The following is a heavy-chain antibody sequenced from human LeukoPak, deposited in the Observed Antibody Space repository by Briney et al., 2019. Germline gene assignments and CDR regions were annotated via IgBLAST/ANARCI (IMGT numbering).Heavy chain of an antibody. V-gene: IGHV3-23*01. CDR1: GFDFKSVG. D-gene: IGHD6-19*01. CDR2: ISGSGDNT. J-gene: IGHJ4*02. Sequence: GGSLRLSCEGSGFDFKSVGMHWVRQAPGRGLEWVSSISGSGDNTYYAESVKGRFTISRDNYKNTLFLQMNSLRAEDTAVFYCAERSGYTTGWFFDFWGQGTLVTVSS. CDR3: AERSGYTTGWFFDF.